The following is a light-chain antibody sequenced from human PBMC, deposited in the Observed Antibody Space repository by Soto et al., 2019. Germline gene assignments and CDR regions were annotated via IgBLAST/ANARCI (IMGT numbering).Light chain of an antibody. CDR2: GAS. J-gene: IGKJ5*01. V-gene: IGKV1-39*01. CDR3: QQSYSTPMT. Sequence: EIVLAQSPATLSSSPGDRVTLTCRASQSVSSWLAWYQQKPGQAPRLLIRGASGSHSGVPSRFSGSGSGTDFTLTISSVEPDDLAIYYCQQSYSTPMTFGQGTRLEI. CDR1: QSVSSW.